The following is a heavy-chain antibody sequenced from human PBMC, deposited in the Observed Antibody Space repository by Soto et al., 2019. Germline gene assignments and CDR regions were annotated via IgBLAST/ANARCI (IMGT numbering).Heavy chain of an antibody. Sequence: PSETLSLTCTVSADFISSSYWNWIRQPAGKGLEWIGRVSTKVATNYNPSHESRVTMTVDTAKNKFSLKLTSVTAADTAVYFCARADYDSLTGSYAMDVWGQGTTVTVSS. V-gene: IGHV4-4*07. CDR3: ARADYDSLTGSYAMDV. CDR1: ADFISSSY. J-gene: IGHJ6*02. D-gene: IGHD3-9*01. CDR2: VSTKVAT.